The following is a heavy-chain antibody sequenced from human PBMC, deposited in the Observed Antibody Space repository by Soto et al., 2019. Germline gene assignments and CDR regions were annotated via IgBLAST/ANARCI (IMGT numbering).Heavy chain of an antibody. Sequence: GGSLRLSCAASGFTFSTYVLNWVRQAPGKGLEWVSAISGSGDSTYYADSVKGRFTISRDNSKNTLYLQMNSLRAEDTAIYYCAKGRVIPTADFDYWGQGTQVTVSS. J-gene: IGHJ4*02. CDR1: GFTFSTYV. V-gene: IGHV3-23*01. CDR3: AKGRVIPTADFDY. CDR2: ISGSGDST. D-gene: IGHD2-2*01.